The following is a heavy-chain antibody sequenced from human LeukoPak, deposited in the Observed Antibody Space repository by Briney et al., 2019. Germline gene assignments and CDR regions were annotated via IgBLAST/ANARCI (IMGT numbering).Heavy chain of an antibody. D-gene: IGHD2-2*02. CDR1: GFTVRSNY. CDR2: IYSGENT. Sequence: GGSLRLSCAASGFTVRSNYMSWVRQAPGKGLEWVSIIYSGENTDYADSVKGRFTISRDNSKNTLYLQMNSLRAEDTAVYYCARSIPKTLPLDYWGQGTLVVVSS. CDR3: ARSIPKTLPLDY. V-gene: IGHV3-66*02. J-gene: IGHJ4*02.